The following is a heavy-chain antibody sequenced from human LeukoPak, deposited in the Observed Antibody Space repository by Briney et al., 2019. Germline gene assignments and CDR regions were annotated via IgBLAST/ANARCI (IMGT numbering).Heavy chain of an antibody. CDR1: GFTVSSNY. J-gene: IGHJ4*02. CDR3: ARTPEAYCGGDCSPGYFDY. Sequence: GGSLRLSCAASGFTVSSNYMSWVRQAPGKGLEWVSVIYSGGSTYYADSVKGRFTISRDNSKNTLYLQMNSLRAEDTAVYYCARTPEAYCGGDCSPGYFDYWGQGTLVTVSS. CDR2: IYSGGST. V-gene: IGHV3-53*01. D-gene: IGHD2-21*02.